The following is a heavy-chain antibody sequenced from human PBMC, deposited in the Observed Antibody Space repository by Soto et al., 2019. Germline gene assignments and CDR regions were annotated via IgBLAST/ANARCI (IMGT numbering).Heavy chain of an antibody. Sequence: QVQLVQSGAEVKKPGASVKVSCKASGYSFTSHGISWVRQAPGQGLEWMAWISASNGDTNYAQKFQGRVTVTTDTSTSTGYMELSSLRSEDKAVYYCARMVRGSNIDYYHYMDVWGKGTTVTVSS. J-gene: IGHJ6*03. CDR2: ISASNGDT. V-gene: IGHV1-18*01. CDR3: ARMVRGSNIDYYHYMDV. CDR1: GYSFTSHG. D-gene: IGHD3-10*01.